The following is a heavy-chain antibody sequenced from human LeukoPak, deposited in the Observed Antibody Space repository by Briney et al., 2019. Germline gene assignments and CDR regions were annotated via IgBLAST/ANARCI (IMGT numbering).Heavy chain of an antibody. CDR3: ARDPYCSSTSCHGWFDP. Sequence: ASVKVSCKASGYTFTSYYMHWVRQAPGQGLEWMAIINPSGGSTSYAQKFQGRVTMTRDMSTSTVYMELSSLRSEDTAVYYCARDPYCSSTSCHGWFDPWGQGTLVTVSS. CDR2: INPSGGST. D-gene: IGHD2-2*01. J-gene: IGHJ5*02. CDR1: GYTFTSYY. V-gene: IGHV1-46*01.